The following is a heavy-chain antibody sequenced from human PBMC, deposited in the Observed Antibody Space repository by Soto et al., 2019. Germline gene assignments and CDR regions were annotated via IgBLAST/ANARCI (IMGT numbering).Heavy chain of an antibody. J-gene: IGHJ6*02. CDR3: ARGHSPDCSDPVCATSYNHEMDF. Sequence: ASVKVSCQASRYTFTDYHIYWVRQAPGQGLEWLGRINPKSGGTSTAQKFQGWVTMTRDTSISTAYMELTRLGSDDAAVYFCARGHSPDCSDPVCATSYNHEMDFWGPGTTVTVSS. CDR2: INPKSGGT. V-gene: IGHV1-2*04. D-gene: IGHD1-1*01. CDR1: RYTFTDYH.